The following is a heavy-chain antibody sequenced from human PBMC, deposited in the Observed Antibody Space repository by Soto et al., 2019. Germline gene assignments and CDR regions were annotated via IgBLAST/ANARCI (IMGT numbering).Heavy chain of an antibody. D-gene: IGHD3-16*01. CDR3: AKRRGEGYFDY. V-gene: IGHV3-11*03. CDR2: SSNSGTFS. J-gene: IGHJ4*02. Sequence: GALRLSCEGSGFTFSDYYISWIRQAPGKGLEWISYSSNSGTFSRYADSVKGRFSISRDNSKNTLYLQINSLRADDTAVYYCAKRRGEGYFDYWGQGTLVTVSS. CDR1: GFTFSDYY.